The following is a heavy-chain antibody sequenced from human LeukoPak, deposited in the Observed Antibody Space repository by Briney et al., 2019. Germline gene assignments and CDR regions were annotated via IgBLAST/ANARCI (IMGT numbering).Heavy chain of an antibody. CDR2: IYHSGST. V-gene: IGHV4-30-2*01. Sequence: KTSETLSLTCTVSGGSISSGGYYWSWIRQPPGKGLEWIGNIYHSGSTYYNPSLKSRVTISVDRSKNQFSLKLSSVTAADTAVYYCARCPITIGRAPWFDPWGQGTLVTVSS. CDR1: GGSISSGGYY. J-gene: IGHJ5*02. D-gene: IGHD3-10*01. CDR3: ARCPITIGRAPWFDP.